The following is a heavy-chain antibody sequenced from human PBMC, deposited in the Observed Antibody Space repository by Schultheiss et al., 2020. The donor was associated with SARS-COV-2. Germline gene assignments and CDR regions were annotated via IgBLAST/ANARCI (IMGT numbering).Heavy chain of an antibody. CDR1: GGSISSYY. J-gene: IGHJ6*02. V-gene: IGHV4-59*12. CDR2: IYYSGST. CDR3: ARGGQLVLFSYYYGMDV. Sequence: SETLSLTCTVSGGSISSYYWSWIRQPPGKGLEWIGYIYYSGSTYYNPSLKSRVTISVDTSKNQFSLKLSSVTAADTAVYYCARGGQLVLFSYYYGMDVWGQGTTVTVSS. D-gene: IGHD6-6*01.